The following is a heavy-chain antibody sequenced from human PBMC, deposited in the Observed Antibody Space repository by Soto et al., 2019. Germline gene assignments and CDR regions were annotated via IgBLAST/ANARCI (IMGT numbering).Heavy chain of an antibody. CDR3: ARPDIVVVPAATGYYGMDV. Sequence: VGSLRLSCAASGFTFSDYYMSWIRQAPGKGLEWVSYISSSGSTIYYADSVKGRFTISRDNAKNSLYLQMNSLRAEDTAVYYCARPDIVVVPAATGYYGMDVWGQGTTVTVSS. D-gene: IGHD2-2*01. V-gene: IGHV3-11*01. CDR2: ISSSGSTI. J-gene: IGHJ6*02. CDR1: GFTFSDYY.